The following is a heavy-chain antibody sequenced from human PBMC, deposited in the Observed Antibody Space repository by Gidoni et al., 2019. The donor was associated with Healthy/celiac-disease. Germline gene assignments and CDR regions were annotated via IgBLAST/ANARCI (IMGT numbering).Heavy chain of an antibody. CDR2: ISSSSSYI. CDR3: ARDLSVLPVYYNGMDV. CDR1: GFTFSTYS. D-gene: IGHD2-2*01. J-gene: IGHJ6*02. V-gene: IGHV3-21*01. Sequence: EVQLVESGGGLVKPGGSLRLSCAASGFTFSTYSMNWVRQAPGKGLEWVSSISSSSSYIYYADSVKGRFTISRDNAKNSLYLQMNSLRAEDTAVYYCARDLSVLPVYYNGMDVWGQGTTVTVS.